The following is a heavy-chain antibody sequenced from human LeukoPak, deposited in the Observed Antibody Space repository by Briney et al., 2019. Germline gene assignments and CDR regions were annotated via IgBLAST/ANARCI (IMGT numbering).Heavy chain of an antibody. CDR3: ARNILTDPLLDYYGMDV. CDR2: ISSSSSTI. V-gene: IGHV3-11*01. Sequence: GGSLRLSCAASGFTFSDYYMSWIRQAPGKGLEWVSYISSSSSTIYYADSVKGRFTISRDNAKNSLYLQMNSLRAEDTAVYYCARNILTDPLLDYYGMDVWGQGTTVTVSS. J-gene: IGHJ6*02. CDR1: GFTFSDYY. D-gene: IGHD3-9*01.